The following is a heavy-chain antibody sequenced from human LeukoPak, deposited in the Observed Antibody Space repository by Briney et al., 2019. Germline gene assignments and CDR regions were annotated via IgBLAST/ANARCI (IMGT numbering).Heavy chain of an antibody. J-gene: IGHJ5*02. D-gene: IGHD2-15*01. V-gene: IGHV3-74*01. Sequence: GGSLRLSCAASGFTFSTYSMHWVRQAPGEGLAWVSRNADSVKGRFTISRDNAKNTLYLQMNSLRAEDTAVYYCTRRVDATRWYDPWGQGTLVTVSS. CDR3: TRRVDATRWYDP. CDR1: GFTFSTYS.